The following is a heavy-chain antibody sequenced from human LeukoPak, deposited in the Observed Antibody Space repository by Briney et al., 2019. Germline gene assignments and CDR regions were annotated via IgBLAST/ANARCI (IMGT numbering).Heavy chain of an antibody. V-gene: IGHV5-51*01. D-gene: IGHD1-26*01. CDR2: FLPGDSTT. J-gene: IGHJ4*02. Sequence: GESLKISCKGSGYSFTTSWIAWVRLMPGKGLEWMGIFLPGDSTTRSSPSFQGQVTFSADKSINTAYLQWSSLKASDTAMYYCARQVGDTSHLDYWGQGTLVTVSS. CDR3: ARQVGDTSHLDY. CDR1: GYSFTTSW.